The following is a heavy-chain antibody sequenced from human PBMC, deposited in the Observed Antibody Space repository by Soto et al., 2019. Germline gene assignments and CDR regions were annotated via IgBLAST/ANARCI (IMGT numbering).Heavy chain of an antibody. D-gene: IGHD1-20*01. CDR2: IYWDDDK. CDR1: GFSLKTSGMG. CDR3: AHITAITGVSWFDP. Sequence: SGPTLVNPTQNPTPTCTFSGFSLKTSGMGVGWIRQLPGNVLEWLALIYWDDDKRYSPSLKSRLTITKDTFKNQVVLTMTNMDPVDTATYYCAHITAITGVSWFDPWGQGTLVTVSS. J-gene: IGHJ5*02. V-gene: IGHV2-5*02.